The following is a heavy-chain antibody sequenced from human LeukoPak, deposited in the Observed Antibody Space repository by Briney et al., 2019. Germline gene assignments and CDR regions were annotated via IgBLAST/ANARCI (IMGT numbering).Heavy chain of an antibody. CDR1: GYTFTGYY. V-gene: IGHV1-2*04. Sequence: ASVKVSCKASGYTFTGYYMHWMRQAPGQGLEWMGWINPNSGGTNYAQKFQGWVTMTRDTSISTAYMELSRLRSDDTAVYYCARGPSRDILTGSPFDYWGQGTLVTVSS. CDR3: ARGPSRDILTGSPFDY. D-gene: IGHD3-9*01. J-gene: IGHJ4*02. CDR2: INPNSGGT.